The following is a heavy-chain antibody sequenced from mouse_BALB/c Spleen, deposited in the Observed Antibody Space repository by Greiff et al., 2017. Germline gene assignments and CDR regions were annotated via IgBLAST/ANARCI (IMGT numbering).Heavy chain of an antibody. J-gene: IGHJ2*01. CDR3: ARGDYGYDY. V-gene: IGHV1S137*01. CDR2: ISTYYGDA. CDR1: GYTFTDYA. D-gene: IGHD1-2*01. Sequence: VMLVESGAELVRPGVSVKISCKGSGYTFTDYAMHWVKQSHAKSLEWIGVISTYYGDASYNQKFKGKATMTVDKSSSTAYMELARLTSEDSAIYYCARGDYGYDYWGQGTTLTVSS.